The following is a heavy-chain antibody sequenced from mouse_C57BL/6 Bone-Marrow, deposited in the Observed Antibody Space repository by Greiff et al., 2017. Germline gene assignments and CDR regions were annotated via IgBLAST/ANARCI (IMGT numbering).Heavy chain of an antibody. Sequence: VQLQQSGPELVKPGASVKISCKASGYTFTDYYMNWVKQSHGKSLEWIGDINPNNGGTSYNQKFKGKATLTVDKSSSTAYMELRSLTSEDSAVYYCAKTAQTTDFAYWGQGTLVTVSA. CDR1: GYTFTDYY. J-gene: IGHJ3*01. CDR2: INPNNGGT. V-gene: IGHV1-26*01. CDR3: AKTAQTTDFAY. D-gene: IGHD3-2*02.